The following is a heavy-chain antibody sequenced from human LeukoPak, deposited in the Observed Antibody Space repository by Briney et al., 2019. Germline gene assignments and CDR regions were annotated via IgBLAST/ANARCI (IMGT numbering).Heavy chain of an antibody. V-gene: IGHV4-39*07. J-gene: IGHJ4*02. Sequence: GSLRLSCAASGFTFSSYAMHWVRQPPGKGLEWIGSIYYSGSTYYNPSLKSRVTISVDTSKNQFSLKLSSVTAADTAVYYCARNIVVVPAARNFDYWGQGTLVTVSS. D-gene: IGHD2-2*01. CDR3: ARNIVVVPAARNFDY. CDR1: GFTFSSYA. CDR2: IYYSGST.